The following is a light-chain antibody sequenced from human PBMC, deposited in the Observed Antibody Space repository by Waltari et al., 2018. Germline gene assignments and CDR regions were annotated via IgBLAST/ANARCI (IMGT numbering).Light chain of an antibody. CDR1: YIGAKS. V-gene: IGLV3-21*02. CDR3: QVWDSSSDHVV. CDR2: DDS. Sequence: SYVLTQAPSVSVAPGQTARVTCGGNYIGAKSVHWYQQKPGQAPVLVVYDDSDRPSGIPERFSGSNSGSTATLTISRVEAGDEADYDCQVWDSSSDHVVFGGGTKLTVL. J-gene: IGLJ2*01.